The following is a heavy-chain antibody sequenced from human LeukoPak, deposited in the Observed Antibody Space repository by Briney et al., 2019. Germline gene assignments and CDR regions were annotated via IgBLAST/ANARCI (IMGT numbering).Heavy chain of an antibody. J-gene: IGHJ3*01. CDR1: GFIINNYW. Sequence: GGSLRLSCVASGFIINNYWMNWVCQAPGKGLEWVANIKQDGSEKYYVDSVKGRFTISRDNAKNSVYLQMNSLRAEDTAVYYCARGFDGANAFDLWGQGTLVTVSS. CDR2: IKQDGSEK. V-gene: IGHV3-7*01. CDR3: ARGFDGANAFDL.